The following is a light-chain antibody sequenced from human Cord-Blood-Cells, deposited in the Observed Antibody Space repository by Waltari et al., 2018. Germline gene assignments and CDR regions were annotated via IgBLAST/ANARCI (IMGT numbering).Light chain of an antibody. Sequence: QSALTQPASVSGSPGQSITISCTGTSSDVGGYTNVSCYQQHPGKAPKLMIYDVSNRPSGVSNRFSGSKSGNTASLTISGLQAEDEADYYCSSYTSSSTVVFGGGTKLTVL. CDR1: SSDVGGYTN. CDR3: SSYTSSSTVV. V-gene: IGLV2-14*01. J-gene: IGLJ2*01. CDR2: DVS.